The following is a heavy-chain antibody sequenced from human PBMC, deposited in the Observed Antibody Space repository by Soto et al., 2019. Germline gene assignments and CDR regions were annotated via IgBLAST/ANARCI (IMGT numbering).Heavy chain of an antibody. CDR3: ARGFYGGGQQLHYGMDV. V-gene: IGHV1-69*13. Sequence: GASVKVSCKASGGTFSSYAISWVRQAPGQGLEWMGGIIPIFGTANYAQKFQGRVTITADESTSTAYMELSSLRSEDTAVYYCARGFYGGGQQLHYGMDVWGQGTTVTVSS. J-gene: IGHJ6*02. D-gene: IGHD6-13*01. CDR2: IIPIFGTA. CDR1: GGTFSSYA.